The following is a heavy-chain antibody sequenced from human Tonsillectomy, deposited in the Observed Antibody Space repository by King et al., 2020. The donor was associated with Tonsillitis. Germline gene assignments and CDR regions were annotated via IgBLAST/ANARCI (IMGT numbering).Heavy chain of an antibody. J-gene: IGHJ4*02. CDR1: GFTFSSYG. Sequence: VQLVESGGGVVQPGRSLRLSCAASGFTFSSYGMHWVRQAPGKGLERVAVIWYDGSNKYYADSVKGRFTISRDNSKNTLYLQMNSLRAEDTAVYYCARDCRADDFWEGAFDYWGQGTLVTVSS. CDR2: IWYDGSNK. D-gene: IGHD3-3*01. V-gene: IGHV3-33*01. CDR3: ARDCRADDFWEGAFDY.